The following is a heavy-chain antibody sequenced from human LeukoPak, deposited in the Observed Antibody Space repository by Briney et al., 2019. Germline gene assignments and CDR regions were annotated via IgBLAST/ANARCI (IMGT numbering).Heavy chain of an antibody. CDR3: ALVRVNYYGMDV. Sequence: SVKVSCKASGGTFSSYVISWVRQAPGQGLEWMGRIIPIFGIANYAQKFQGRVTITADKSTSTAYMELSSLRSEDTAVYYCALVRVNYYGMDVWGQGTTVTVSS. CDR2: IIPIFGIA. D-gene: IGHD3-10*01. V-gene: IGHV1-69*04. J-gene: IGHJ6*02. CDR1: GGTFSSYV.